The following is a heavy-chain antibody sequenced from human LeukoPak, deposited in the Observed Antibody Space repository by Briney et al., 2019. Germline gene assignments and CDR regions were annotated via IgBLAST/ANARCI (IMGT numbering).Heavy chain of an antibody. CDR2: IYYSRST. Sequence: SETLSLTCTVSGGSISSYYWSWIRQPPGKGLEWIRYIYYSRSTNYNPSLKSRVTISVDTSKNQFSLKLSSVTAADTAVYYCARMREQTNSGPRGGYFDYWGQGTLVTVSS. CDR3: ARMREQTNSGPRGGYFDY. D-gene: IGHD5-12*01. CDR1: GGSISSYY. V-gene: IGHV4-59*01. J-gene: IGHJ4*02.